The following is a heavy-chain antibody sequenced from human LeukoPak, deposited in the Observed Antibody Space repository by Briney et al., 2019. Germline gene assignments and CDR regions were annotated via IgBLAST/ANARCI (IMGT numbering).Heavy chain of an antibody. V-gene: IGHV1-2*02. CDR3: ARLSSHYGDYKVDP. CDR1: GYTFTGYF. J-gene: IGHJ5*02. Sequence: ASVKVSCKASGYTFTGYFVHWVRQAPGQGLEWMGWINPNSGGTNYAQKFQGRVTMTRDTSISTAYMDVRRMRYDDTAVYYCARLSSHYGDYKVDPWGQGTLVTVSS. CDR2: INPNSGGT. D-gene: IGHD4-17*01.